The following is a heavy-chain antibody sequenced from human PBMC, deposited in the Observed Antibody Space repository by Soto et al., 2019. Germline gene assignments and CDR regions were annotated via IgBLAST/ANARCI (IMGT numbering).Heavy chain of an antibody. CDR2: ISAYNGNT. Sequence: RASVKVSCKASGYTFTSYGISWVRQAPGQGLEWMGWISAYNGNTNYAQKLQGRVTMTTDTSTSTAYMELRSLRSDDTAVYYCARGGRIYCSGGSCYFDYWGQGTLVTVSS. CDR3: ARGGRIYCSGGSCYFDY. CDR1: GYTFTSYG. D-gene: IGHD2-15*01. J-gene: IGHJ4*02. V-gene: IGHV1-18*01.